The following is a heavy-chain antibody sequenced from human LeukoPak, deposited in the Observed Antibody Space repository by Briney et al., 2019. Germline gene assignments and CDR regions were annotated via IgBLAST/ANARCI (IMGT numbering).Heavy chain of an antibody. D-gene: IGHD3-9*01. CDR3: ARGRPNYDILTGYVGY. Sequence: SETLSLTCAVSGGSISGSNWWSCVRQPPGKVPEWIGEIYHSGSTNYNPSLKSRVTISVDKSKNQFSLKLSSVTAADTAVYYCARGRPNYDILTGYVGYWGQGTLVSVSS. CDR1: GGSISGSNW. CDR2: IYHSGST. J-gene: IGHJ4*02. V-gene: IGHV4-4*02.